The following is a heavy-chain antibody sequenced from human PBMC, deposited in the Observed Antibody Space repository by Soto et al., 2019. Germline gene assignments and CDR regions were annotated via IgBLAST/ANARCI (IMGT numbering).Heavy chain of an antibody. V-gene: IGHV4-39*01. D-gene: IGHD3-10*01. J-gene: IGHJ4*02. CDR3: ARTWFGELLQDY. CDR1: GGSISSRGYY. Sequence: SETLSLTCTVSGGSISSRGYYWGWIRQPPGKGLEWIGTIYYSGSTYYNPSLKSRVTISVDTSKNQFSLKLSSVTAADTAVYYCARTWFGELLQDYWGQGAQVT. CDR2: IYYSGST.